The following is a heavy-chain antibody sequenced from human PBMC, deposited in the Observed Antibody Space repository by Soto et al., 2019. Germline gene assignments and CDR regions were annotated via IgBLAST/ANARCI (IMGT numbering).Heavy chain of an antibody. D-gene: IGHD1-26*01. CDR3: ARDVVGSDYFDS. CDR2: INPKTSGT. V-gene: IGHV1-2*02. CDR1: GYTFTDYY. J-gene: IGHJ4*02. Sequence: ASVKVSCKASGYTFTDYYMHWVRQAPGQGLEWMGWINPKTSGTNYVQKFQGRVTMTRDTSITPAYMELSRLRSDDTAVYYCARDVVGSDYFDSWGQGTLVTVSS.